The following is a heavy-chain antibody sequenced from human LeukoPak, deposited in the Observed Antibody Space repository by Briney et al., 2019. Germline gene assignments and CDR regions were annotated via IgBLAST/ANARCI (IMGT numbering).Heavy chain of an antibody. Sequence: ASMKVSCKASGYTFTSYAMHWVRQAPGQRLEWMGRINAGNGNTKYSQKFQGRVTITRDTSASTAYMELSSLRSEDTAVYYCARDLHCGGDCIDYWGQGTLVTVSS. CDR2: INAGNGNT. D-gene: IGHD2-21*02. CDR3: ARDLHCGGDCIDY. V-gene: IGHV1-3*01. J-gene: IGHJ4*02. CDR1: GYTFTSYA.